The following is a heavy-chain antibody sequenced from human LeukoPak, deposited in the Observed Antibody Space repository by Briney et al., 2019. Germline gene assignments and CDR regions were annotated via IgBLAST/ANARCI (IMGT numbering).Heavy chain of an antibody. CDR3: AIVSWSGYHS. J-gene: IGHJ4*02. Sequence: GGSLRLSCAASGFIFSGDDMNWVRQAPGTGLDWVSGITGGGDNTFYADSVKGRFTISRDNSKNTVYLQMNSLRAEDTAIYYCAIVSWSGYHSWGQGILVTVSP. D-gene: IGHD3-3*01. CDR1: GFIFSGDD. CDR2: ITGGGDNT. V-gene: IGHV3-23*01.